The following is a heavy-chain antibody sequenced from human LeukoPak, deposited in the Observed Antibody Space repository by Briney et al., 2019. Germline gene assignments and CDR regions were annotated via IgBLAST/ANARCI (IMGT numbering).Heavy chain of an antibody. J-gene: IGHJ4*02. CDR3: ANEWLHVSGSYKANN. CDR2: IRNDGSDK. D-gene: IGHD3-10*01. Sequence: GGSLRLSCAASGFTFSSYGMHWVRQAPGKGLEWVAFIRNDGSDKYHADSVQGRFTISRDNSKNTLYLQMNSLRTEDTAVYYCANEWLHVSGSYKANNWGQGTLVTVSS. V-gene: IGHV3-30*02. CDR1: GFTFSSYG.